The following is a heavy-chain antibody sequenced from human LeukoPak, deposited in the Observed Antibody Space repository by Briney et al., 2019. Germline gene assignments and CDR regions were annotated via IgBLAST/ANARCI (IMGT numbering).Heavy chain of an antibody. CDR3: ARRAGLFGEPPNHSDY. D-gene: IGHD3-10*01. CDR2: IYPGDSDT. J-gene: IGHJ4*02. V-gene: IGHV5-51*01. CDR1: GYRFSEYW. Sequence: GKSLQISCKGPGYRFSEYWIGWVRQVPGKGLEWMGIIYPGDSDTRYSPSFQGQVTISADKSITTAYLQWSSLKASDTAMYYCARRAGLFGEPPNHSDYWGQGTLVTVSS.